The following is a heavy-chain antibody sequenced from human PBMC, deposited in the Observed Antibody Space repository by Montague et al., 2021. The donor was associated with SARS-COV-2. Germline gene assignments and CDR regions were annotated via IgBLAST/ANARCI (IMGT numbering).Heavy chain of an antibody. CDR1: GYSISDGYY. CDR3: ARAVSVRRAVNWFDP. J-gene: IGHJ5*02. D-gene: IGHD3-10*01. Sequence: SETLSLTCTVSGYSISDGYYWVWIRQPPGKGLEWIGNIFQSGTTYYNPSLERRSTMSVDTSKNQFSLKLTSVTAADTAVYYCARAVSVRRAVNWFDPWGQGTLVTVSS. CDR2: IFQSGTT. V-gene: IGHV4-38-2*02.